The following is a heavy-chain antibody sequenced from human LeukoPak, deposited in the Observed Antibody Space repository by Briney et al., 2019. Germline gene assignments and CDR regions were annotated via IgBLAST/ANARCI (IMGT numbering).Heavy chain of an antibody. J-gene: IGHJ4*02. CDR2: ISSSSSYI. V-gene: IGHV3-21*01. CDR3: ASFSLYYDSSGYLNSDY. CDR1: GFTFSSFS. Sequence: PGGSLRLSCAASGFTFSSFSMNWVRQAPGKGLEWVLSISSSSSYIYYADSVKGRFTISRDNAKNSLYLQMNSLRAEDTAVYYCASFSLYYDSSGYLNSDYWGQGTLVTVSS. D-gene: IGHD3-22*01.